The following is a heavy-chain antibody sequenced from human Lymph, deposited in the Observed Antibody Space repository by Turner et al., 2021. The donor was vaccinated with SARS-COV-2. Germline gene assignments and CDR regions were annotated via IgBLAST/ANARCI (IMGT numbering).Heavy chain of an antibody. V-gene: IGHV1-2*02. CDR2: IHPNSGGT. D-gene: IGHD3-10*01. Sequence: QVQLVQAGAEVKKPGASVKVSCKASGDPLTGNYMHGVRQALGQGRGGMGWIHPNSGGTNNAQKFQGRVTMTMYTSMSTAYMDLSRLRSDDTAMDYCARSRDLQSMVRGVDPFDYWGQGTLVTVSS. CDR3: ARSRDLQSMVRGVDPFDY. CDR1: GDPLTGNY. J-gene: IGHJ4*02.